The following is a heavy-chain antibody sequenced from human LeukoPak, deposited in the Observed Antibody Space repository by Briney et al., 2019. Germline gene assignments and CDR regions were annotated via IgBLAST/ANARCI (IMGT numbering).Heavy chain of an antibody. J-gene: IGHJ4*02. CDR1: GFTFSNYG. D-gene: IGHD6-13*01. V-gene: IGHV3-30*18. CDR3: AKDNVAAAGRYFDY. Sequence: GGSLSLSCAASGFTFSNYGMHWVRQAPGKGQEWGALISYDGSNKYFADSVKGRFTISRDNSKNTLYLQMHSLRAEDTAVYYCAKDNVAAAGRYFDYWGQGTLVTVSS. CDR2: ISYDGSNK.